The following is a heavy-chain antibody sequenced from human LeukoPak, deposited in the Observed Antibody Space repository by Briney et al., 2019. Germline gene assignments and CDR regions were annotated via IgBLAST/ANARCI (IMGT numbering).Heavy chain of an antibody. CDR3: ARVAPDYDILTGPPLYFDY. V-gene: IGHV1-2*02. J-gene: IGHJ4*02. Sequence: ASVKVSCKASGYTFTGYYMHWVRQAPGQGLEWMGWINPNSGGTNYAQKFQGRVNMTRDTSISTAYMELSRLRSDDTAVYYCARVAPDYDILTGPPLYFDYWGQGTLVTVSS. D-gene: IGHD3-9*01. CDR1: GYTFTGYY. CDR2: INPNSGGT.